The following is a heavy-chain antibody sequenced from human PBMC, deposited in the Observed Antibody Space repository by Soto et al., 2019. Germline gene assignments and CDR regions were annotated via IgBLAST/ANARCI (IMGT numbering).Heavy chain of an antibody. D-gene: IGHD5-18*01. CDR2: IYFSGXA. CDR3: ARSVTP. V-gene: IGHV4-31*01. J-gene: IGHJ5*02. CDR1: GGSFSCGGYY. Sequence: SETLSLTCTVSGGSFSCGGYYWSWIRHHPWKVLWCILYIYFSGXAXDNPARSGXPTISSFTSDNXSSFMXRGLTAADTAVYYCARSVTPWGQGTLVTVSS.